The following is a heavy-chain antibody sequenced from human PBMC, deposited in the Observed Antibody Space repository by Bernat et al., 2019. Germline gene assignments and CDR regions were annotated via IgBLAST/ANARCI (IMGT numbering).Heavy chain of an antibody. Sequence: QLQLQESGPGLVKPSETLSLTCTVSGGSISSSSYYWGWIRQPPGKGLEWIGSIYYSGSTYYNPSLKSRVTISVDTSKNQFSLKLSSVTAAETAVYYCASLGYCSSTSCYAGNMHDAFDIWGQGTMVTVSS. CDR3: ASLGYCSSTSCYAGNMHDAFDI. CDR2: IYYSGST. V-gene: IGHV4-39*01. J-gene: IGHJ3*02. CDR1: GGSISSSSYY. D-gene: IGHD2-2*01.